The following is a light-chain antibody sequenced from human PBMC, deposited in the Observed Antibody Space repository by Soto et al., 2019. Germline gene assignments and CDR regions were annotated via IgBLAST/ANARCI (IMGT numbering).Light chain of an antibody. CDR3: KQIKPPLPTP. Sequence: DIQMTQSPSSLSASVGDRVTITCRASQSISRNLNWYQHKPGKAPKLLIYAASSLQNGVPSRFMGGELGKEFTLSSSSLQPEDFETYSCKQIKPPLPTPSGQGTRRRIK. CDR1: QSISRN. CDR2: AAS. J-gene: IGKJ5*01. V-gene: IGKV1-39*01.